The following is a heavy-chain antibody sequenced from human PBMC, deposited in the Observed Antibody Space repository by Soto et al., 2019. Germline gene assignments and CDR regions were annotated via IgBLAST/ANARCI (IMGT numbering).Heavy chain of an antibody. J-gene: IGHJ4*02. Sequence: GGSLRLSCAASGFTFSSYSMNWVRQAPGKGLEWVSYISSSSSTIYYADSVKGRFTISRDNAKNSLYLQMNSLRDEDTAVYYCARFRGLNIRDRHYFYYWGQGTLVTVSS. CDR1: GFTFSSYS. CDR2: ISSSSSTI. V-gene: IGHV3-48*02. D-gene: IGHD5-12*01. CDR3: ARFRGLNIRDRHYFYY.